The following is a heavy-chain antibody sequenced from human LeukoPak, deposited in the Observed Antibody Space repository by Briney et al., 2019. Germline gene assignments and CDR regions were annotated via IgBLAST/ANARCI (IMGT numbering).Heavy chain of an antibody. CDR3: ARDEVYYYDSSGYYPDYLFDY. Sequence: GASVKVSFRASGYTFTIYAMHWVRQAPGQRLEWMGWINAGNGNTKYSQKFQGRVTITRDTSASTAYMELSSLRSEDTAVYYCARDEVYYYDSSGYYPDYLFDYWGQGTLVTVSS. CDR2: INAGNGNT. CDR1: GYTFTIYA. D-gene: IGHD3-22*01. J-gene: IGHJ4*02. V-gene: IGHV1-3*01.